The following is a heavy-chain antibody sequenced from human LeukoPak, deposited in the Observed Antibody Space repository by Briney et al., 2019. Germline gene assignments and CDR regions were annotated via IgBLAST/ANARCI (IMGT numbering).Heavy chain of an antibody. D-gene: IGHD5-18*01. CDR1: GFTVSSNY. J-gene: IGHJ4*02. CDR3: VRVGYSYGYGDWNHFDY. Sequence: QPGGSLRLSCAASGFTVSSNYMSWVRQAPGKGLEWVSIIYSGGSTYYADSVKGRFTISRDNSKNTLYLQMNSLRAEDTAVYFCVRVGYSYGYGDWNHFDYWRQGTLVTVSS. V-gene: IGHV3-66*02. CDR2: IYSGGST.